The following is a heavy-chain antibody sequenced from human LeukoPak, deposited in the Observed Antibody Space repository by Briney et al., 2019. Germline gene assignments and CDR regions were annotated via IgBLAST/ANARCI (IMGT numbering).Heavy chain of an antibody. CDR2: IKQDGSEK. Sequence: GGSLRLSCAASGFTFSSYWMSWVRQAPGKGLEWVANIKQDGSEKYYVDSVKGRLTISRDNAKTPLYLQTNSLRAEDTAVYYCAREAYSSGWYGGYFDYWGQGTLVTVSS. CDR3: AREAYSSGWYGGYFDY. J-gene: IGHJ4*02. V-gene: IGHV3-7*01. D-gene: IGHD6-19*01. CDR1: GFTFSSYW.